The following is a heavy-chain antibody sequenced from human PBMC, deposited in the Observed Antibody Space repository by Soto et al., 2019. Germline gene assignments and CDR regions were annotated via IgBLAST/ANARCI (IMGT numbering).Heavy chain of an antibody. Sequence: GASVKVSCKASGYTFTGYYMHWVRQAPGQRLEWMGWINPGSGNTNYSQKFQGWVTITRDTSISTAYMELSSLISEDTAVYYCARPKDYDDCLDLWGQGTLVTVS. V-gene: IGHV1-2*04. CDR3: ARPKDYDDCLDL. CDR1: GYTFTGYY. J-gene: IGHJ4*02. D-gene: IGHD3-22*01. CDR2: INPGSGNT.